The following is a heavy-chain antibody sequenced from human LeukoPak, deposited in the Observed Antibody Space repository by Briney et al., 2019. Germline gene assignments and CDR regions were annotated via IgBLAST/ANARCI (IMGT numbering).Heavy chain of an antibody. J-gene: IGHJ5*02. CDR3: ARVRAGCSSSSCYIDP. Sequence: SETLSLTCTVSGYSIRSGFYWGWIRQPPGKGLEWIRNIYHSGITYYTPSLKSRVTISVDKSNIQFSLKLTSVTAADTAVYFCARVRAGCSSSSCYIDPWGQGTLVTVSS. D-gene: IGHD2-2*02. V-gene: IGHV4-38-2*02. CDR1: GYSIRSGFY. CDR2: IYHSGIT.